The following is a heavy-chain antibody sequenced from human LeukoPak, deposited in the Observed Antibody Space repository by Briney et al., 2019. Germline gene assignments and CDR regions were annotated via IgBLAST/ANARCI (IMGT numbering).Heavy chain of an antibody. CDR1: GFTFSSNW. CDR2: IKQDGSVT. Sequence: GGSLRLSCSASGFTFSSNWMSWVRQAPGKGLEWVANIKQDGSVTQYVASVKGRFTISRDNAKNSLYLQMNSLRAEDTALYYCAPGTGTTSPLSIWGQGKMSPSLQ. V-gene: IGHV3-7*03. D-gene: IGHD1-7*01. CDR3: APGTGTTSPLSI. J-gene: IGHJ3*02.